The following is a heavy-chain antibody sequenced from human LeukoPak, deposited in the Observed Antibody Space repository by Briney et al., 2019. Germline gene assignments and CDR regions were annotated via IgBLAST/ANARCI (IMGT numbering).Heavy chain of an antibody. D-gene: IGHD6-6*01. V-gene: IGHV3-23*01. CDR3: AAPGGSSSSPWFDP. Sequence: GGSLRLSCAASGFTFSSYAMSWVRQAPGKGLEWVSAISGSGGSTYYADSVKGRFTTSRDNSKNTLYLQMNSLRAEDTAVYYCAAPGGSSSSPWFDPWGQGTLVTVSS. CDR2: ISGSGGST. J-gene: IGHJ5*02. CDR1: GFTFSSYA.